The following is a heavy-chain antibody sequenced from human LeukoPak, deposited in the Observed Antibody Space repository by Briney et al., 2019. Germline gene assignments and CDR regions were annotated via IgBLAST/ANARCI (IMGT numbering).Heavy chain of an antibody. CDR3: ARGPYSSRYDY. Sequence: SETLSLTCTVSGGSISSSYRSWIRQPPGKGLEWIGYIYYSGSTNYNPSLKSRVTMSVDTSKNQFSLNLSSVTAADTAVHYCARGPYSSRYDYWGQGTVVTVSS. CDR2: IYYSGST. D-gene: IGHD6-13*01. V-gene: IGHV4-59*01. J-gene: IGHJ4*02. CDR1: GGSISSSY.